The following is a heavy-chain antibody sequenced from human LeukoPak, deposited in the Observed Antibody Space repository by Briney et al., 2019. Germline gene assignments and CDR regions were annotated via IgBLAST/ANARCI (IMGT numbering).Heavy chain of an antibody. CDR1: GFTFSSYG. CDR2: IWYDGSNK. D-gene: IGHD3-10*01. CDR3: ARDGAYYYGSGSYYFDY. V-gene: IGHV3-33*01. J-gene: IGHJ4*02. Sequence: SRRLSCAASGFTFSSYGMHWVRQAPGKGLEWVAVIWYDGSNKYYADSVKGRFTISRDNSKNTLYLQMNSLRAEDTAVYYCARDGAYYYGSGSYYFDYWGQGTLVTVSS.